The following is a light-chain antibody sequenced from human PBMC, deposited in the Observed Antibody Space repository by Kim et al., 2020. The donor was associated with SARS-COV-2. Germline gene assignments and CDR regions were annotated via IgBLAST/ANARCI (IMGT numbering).Light chain of an antibody. Sequence: SASVGDRVTITCRASHNIRPQLAWYQQKPGTAPKLLIYQASSLQSGVPSRFSGTGSGTEFTLTINSLQPDDIATYYCQQYASYWTFGQGTKVDIK. J-gene: IGKJ1*01. CDR3: QQYASYWT. V-gene: IGKV1-5*03. CDR1: HNIRPQ. CDR2: QAS.